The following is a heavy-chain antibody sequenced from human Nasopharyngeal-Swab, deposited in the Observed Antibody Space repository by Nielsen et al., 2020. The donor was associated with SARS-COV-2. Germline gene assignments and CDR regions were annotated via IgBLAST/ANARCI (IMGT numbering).Heavy chain of an antibody. CDR3: AKLERHYYDSSGYRNWFDP. D-gene: IGHD3-22*01. CDR2: MNPNSGNT. J-gene: IGHJ5*02. CDR1: GYTFTSYD. V-gene: IGHV1-8*03. Sequence: ASVKVSCKASGYTFTSYDINWVRQATGQGLEWMGWMNPNSGNTGYAQKFQGRVTITRNTSISTAYMELSSLRSEDTAVYYCAKLERHYYDSSGYRNWFDPWGQGTLVTVSS.